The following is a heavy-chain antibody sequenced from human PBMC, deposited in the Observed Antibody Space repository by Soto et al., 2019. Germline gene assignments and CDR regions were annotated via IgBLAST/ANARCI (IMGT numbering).Heavy chain of an antibody. Sequence: ASVKVSCKASGYTFTSYGISWVLQAPGQGLEWMGWISACNGNTNYAQKLQGRVTMTTDTSTSTAYMELRSLRSDDTAVYYCARDAPIFGVVSPLYYYGMDVWGQGTTVTV. CDR3: ARDAPIFGVVSPLYYYGMDV. D-gene: IGHD3-3*01. J-gene: IGHJ6*02. CDR2: ISACNGNT. V-gene: IGHV1-18*04. CDR1: GYTFTSYG.